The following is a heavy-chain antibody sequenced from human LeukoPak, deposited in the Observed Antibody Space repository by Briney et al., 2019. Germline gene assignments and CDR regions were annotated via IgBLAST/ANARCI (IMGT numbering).Heavy chain of an antibody. CDR1: GGSISSSSYY. Sequence: SETLSLTCTISGGSISSSSYYWGWIRQPPGKGLVWIGSIYYSGSTYYNPSLKSRVTISVDTSKNQFSLKLSSVTAADTAVYYCASEYCTSSSCRFDSWGQGTLVTVSS. CDR3: ASEYCTSSSCRFDS. CDR2: IYYSGST. J-gene: IGHJ4*02. V-gene: IGHV4-39*07. D-gene: IGHD2-2*01.